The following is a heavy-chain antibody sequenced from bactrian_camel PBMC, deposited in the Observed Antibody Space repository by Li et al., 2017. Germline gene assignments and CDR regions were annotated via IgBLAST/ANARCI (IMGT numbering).Heavy chain of an antibody. D-gene: IGHD7*01. CDR3: AWSRSRWCVTWHQERDIGY. CDR2: LDANGMT. Sequence: HVQLVESGGGSVQAGGSLRLSCAASGYSWGCMAWFRQAPGKGHEWVARLDANGMTTYADPVKDRFTISQDNAKKTLTLQMMSLKPEDSGMYYCAWSRSRWCVTWHQERDIGYWGQGTQVTVS. CDR1: GYSWGC. J-gene: IGHJ6*01. V-gene: IGHV3S26*01.